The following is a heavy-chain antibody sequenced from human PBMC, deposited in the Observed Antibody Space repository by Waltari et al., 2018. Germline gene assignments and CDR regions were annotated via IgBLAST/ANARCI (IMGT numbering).Heavy chain of an antibody. V-gene: IGHV1-69*02. CDR1: GGTFSSYT. J-gene: IGHJ4*02. CDR2: IIPILGIA. D-gene: IGHD3-10*01. CDR3: ARADGDYYGSGSLYY. Sequence: QVQLVQSGAEVKKPGSSVKVSCKASGGTFSSYTISWVRQAPGQGLEWMGRIIPILGIANYAQKFQCRVTITADKSTSTAYMELSSLRSEDTAVYYCARADGDYYGSGSLYYWGQGTLVTVSS.